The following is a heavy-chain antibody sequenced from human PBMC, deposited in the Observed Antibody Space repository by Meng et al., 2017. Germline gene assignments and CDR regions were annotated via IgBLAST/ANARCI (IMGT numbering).Heavy chain of an antibody. J-gene: IGHJ6*02. CDR2: INTNTGNP. CDR1: GYTFTSYG. D-gene: IGHD3-10*01. V-gene: IGHV7-4-1*02. CDR3: ARVGGSHYYGSGSYLHYYYYYGMDV. Sequence: ASVKVSCKASGYTFTSYGISWVRQAPGQGLEWMGWINTNTGNPTYAQGFTGRFVFSLDTSVSTAYLQISSLKAEDTAVYYCARVGGSHYYGSGSYLHYYYYYGMDVWGQGTTVTVSS.